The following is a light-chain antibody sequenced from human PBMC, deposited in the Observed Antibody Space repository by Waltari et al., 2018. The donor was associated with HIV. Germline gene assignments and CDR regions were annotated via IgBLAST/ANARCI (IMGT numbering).Light chain of an antibody. CDR3: ETWDSSLSVVV. V-gene: IGLV1-51*02. CDR1: SSNIGTNF. CDR2: ENN. Sequence: QSVLTQPPSVSAAPGQKVTISCSGSSSNIGTNFVSWYQQLPGTAPKLLIYENNYRPSGIPDRFSGSKSVTSATLDISGLQTGDEAIYFCETWDSSLSVVVFGGGTKLTVL. J-gene: IGLJ2*01.